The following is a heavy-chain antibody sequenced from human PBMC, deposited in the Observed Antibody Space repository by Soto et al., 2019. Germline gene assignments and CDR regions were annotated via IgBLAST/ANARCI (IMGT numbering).Heavy chain of an antibody. CDR3: PRRCRGGECYNWFDP. CDR2: IYYSGST. CDR1: GGSISSGGYY. Sequence: SETLSLTCTVSGGSISSGGYYWSWIRQHPGKGLEWIGYIYYSGSTYYNPSLKSRVTISVDTSKNQFSLKLSSVTAADTAVYYCPRRCRGGECYNWFDPWGQGTLVAVSS. J-gene: IGHJ5*02. D-gene: IGHD2-21*01. V-gene: IGHV4-31*03.